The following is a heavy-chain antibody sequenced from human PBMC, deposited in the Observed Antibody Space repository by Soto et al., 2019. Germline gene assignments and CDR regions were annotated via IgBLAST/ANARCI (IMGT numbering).Heavy chain of an antibody. CDR1: GESITSLGYY. CDR3: TRGDY. CDR2: VSYTGST. Sequence: QVHLQESGPGLVKPSQTLSLACSVSGESITSLGYYWTWVRQPPGKGLEWIGFVSYTGSTFYNSALRSRVTISRDTSQHHFFLDVKSVTVADTAMYFCTRGDYWGQGVLVTVSS. V-gene: IGHV4-31*03. J-gene: IGHJ4*02.